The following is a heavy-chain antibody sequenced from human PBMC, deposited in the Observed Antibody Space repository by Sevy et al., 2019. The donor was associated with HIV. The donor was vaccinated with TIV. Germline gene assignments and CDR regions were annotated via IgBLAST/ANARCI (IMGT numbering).Heavy chain of an antibody. CDR1: GFTFNTYS. V-gene: IGHV3-30-3*01. D-gene: IGHD2-15*01. CDR3: ARGGILVEGDDRTTPFDF. CDR2: ISSDGVNK. J-gene: IGHJ4*02. Sequence: GGSLRLSCSVSGFTFNTYSFHWVRQAPGMGLEWVSVISSDGVNKYYPDSVRGRFTISRDNSKSTLYLQMNNLRAGDTGVYYCARGGILVEGDDRTTPFDFWGQGTLVTVSS.